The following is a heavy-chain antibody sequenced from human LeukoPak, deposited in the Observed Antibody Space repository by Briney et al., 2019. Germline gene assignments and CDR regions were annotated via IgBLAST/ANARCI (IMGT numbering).Heavy chain of an antibody. J-gene: IGHJ4*02. Sequence: GASVQVSCKASGYTFTSYAVHWVRQAPGQRPEWMGWINAGHGNTKYSQKFQGRVTITRDTSASTAYMELSSLRSEDTAVYYCARGPLQWPDYWGQGTLVTVSS. CDR3: ARGPLQWPDY. V-gene: IGHV1-3*01. CDR1: GYTFTSYA. CDR2: INAGHGNT. D-gene: IGHD6-19*01.